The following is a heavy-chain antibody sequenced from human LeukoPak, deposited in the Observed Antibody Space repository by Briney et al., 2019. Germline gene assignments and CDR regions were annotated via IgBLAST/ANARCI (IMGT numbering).Heavy chain of an antibody. Sequence: ASVKVSCKASGYTFTGYYMHWVRQAPGQGLDWMGWINPNSGDTNYAQKFQGRVAMTSDTSISTAYMELNRLTSDDTAVYHCARVADGYYLDYWGQGTLVTVSS. V-gene: IGHV1-2*02. J-gene: IGHJ4*02. D-gene: IGHD6-25*01. CDR3: ARVADGYYLDY. CDR2: INPNSGDT. CDR1: GYTFTGYY.